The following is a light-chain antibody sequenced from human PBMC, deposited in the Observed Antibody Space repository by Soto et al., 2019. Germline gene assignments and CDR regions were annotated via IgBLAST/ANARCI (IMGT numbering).Light chain of an antibody. Sequence: IILTQSPGTLSLSPGEGATLSCKASQTVISTHLAWYQQKPGQAPRLLIYATSNRATGIPDRFSGSGSGRDFTLTIDSLEPEDFGVCSCQKYDSSSVTFGQGTR. CDR1: QTVISTH. CDR3: QKYDSSSVT. J-gene: IGKJ5*01. V-gene: IGKV3-20*01. CDR2: ATS.